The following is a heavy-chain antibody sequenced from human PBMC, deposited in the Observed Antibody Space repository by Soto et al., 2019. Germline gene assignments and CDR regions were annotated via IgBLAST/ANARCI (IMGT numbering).Heavy chain of an antibody. Sequence: SEPLSLTCTVSGGSISSGGYYWSWIRQHPGKGLEWIGYIYYSGSTYYNPSLKSRVTISVDTSKNQFSLKLSSVTAADTAVYYCARDGKLYDILTGYHHNYYGMDVWGQGTTVTVSS. D-gene: IGHD3-9*01. CDR3: ARDGKLYDILTGYHHNYYGMDV. CDR2: IYYSGST. V-gene: IGHV4-31*03. J-gene: IGHJ6*02. CDR1: GGSISSGGYY.